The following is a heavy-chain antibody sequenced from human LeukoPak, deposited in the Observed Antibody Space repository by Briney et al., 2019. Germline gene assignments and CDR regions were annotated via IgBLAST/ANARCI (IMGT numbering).Heavy chain of an antibody. V-gene: IGHV3-23*01. CDR1: GFTFSSCA. J-gene: IGHJ5*01. Sequence: GGSKRLSCAACGFTFSSCAMSWVRQAPGKGLEWVSGISGAGGYTYHGSSAQPRFTISRDNSKSALYLQMNSLRAEDTAVYYCAKSHDYITSWYDCWGQGRLVSVSS. D-gene: IGHD4/OR15-4a*01. CDR2: ISGAGGYT. CDR3: AKSHDYITSWYDC.